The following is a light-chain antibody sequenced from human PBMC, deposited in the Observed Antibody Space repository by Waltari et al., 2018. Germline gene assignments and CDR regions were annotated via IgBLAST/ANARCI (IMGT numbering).Light chain of an antibody. CDR1: QSVLWSSNNKNY. CDR3: QQYYSSSFT. J-gene: IGKJ3*01. V-gene: IGKV4-1*01. CDR2: WAS. Sequence: DIVMTQSPDSLAVSLGERATINCKPSQSVLWSSNNKNYLAWYQQKPGQPPKLLISWASTRESGVPDRFSGSGSGTDFTLTISSLQAEDVAFYYCQQYYSSSFTFGPGTKVDIK.